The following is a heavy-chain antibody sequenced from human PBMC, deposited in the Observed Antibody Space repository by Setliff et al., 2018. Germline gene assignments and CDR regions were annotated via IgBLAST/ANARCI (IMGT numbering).Heavy chain of an antibody. CDR2: IGHTGSI. CDR3: ARDLGHGVSSFS. V-gene: IGHV4-38-2*02. Sequence: PSQTLSLTCTVSGYSISSGYIWGWIRQPPGKGLEWVGNIGHTGSINYNPSLKSRLTISRDTSKNQVSLKLNSVTATDTAVYYCARDLGHGVSSFSWGQGILVTVSS. J-gene: IGHJ5*02. D-gene: IGHD4-17*01. CDR1: GYSISSGYI.